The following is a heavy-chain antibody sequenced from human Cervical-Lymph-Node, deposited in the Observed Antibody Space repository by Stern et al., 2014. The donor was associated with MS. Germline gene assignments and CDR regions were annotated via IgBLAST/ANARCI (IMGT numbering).Heavy chain of an antibody. J-gene: IGHJ3*02. D-gene: IGHD1-26*01. CDR3: ARKLNRGSYYDVFDI. CDR2: VSYSGSA. V-gene: IGHV4-59*12. Sequence: QLQLQESRPGLVKPSETLSLTCIVSGGSIRDYYWSWILQPPGKGMEWIRYVSYSGSANYNPSLMSRGTISVDTSQNQFSLRLISVTAADTAVYYCARKLNRGSYYDVFDIWGQGTMVTVSS. CDR1: GGSIRDYY.